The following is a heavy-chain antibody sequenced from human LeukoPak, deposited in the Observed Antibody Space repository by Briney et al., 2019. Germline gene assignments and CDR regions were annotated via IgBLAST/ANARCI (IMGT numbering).Heavy chain of an antibody. CDR3: ARSVSWGLLVRDDAFDI. CDR1: GGSISSYY. J-gene: IGHJ3*02. V-gene: IGHV4-59*08. Sequence: SETLSLTCTVSGGSISSYYWSWIRQPPGKGLEWIGYIYDSGGTNYNPSLKSRITISLGTPKNQFSLKLRSVTAADTAVYYCARSVSWGLLVRDDAFDIWGQGTMVTVSS. CDR2: IYDSGGT. D-gene: IGHD2-21*01.